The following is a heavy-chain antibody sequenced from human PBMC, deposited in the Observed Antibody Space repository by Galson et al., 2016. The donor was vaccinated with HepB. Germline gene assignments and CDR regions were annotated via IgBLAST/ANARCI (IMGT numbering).Heavy chain of an antibody. CDR2: ISVSGVST. J-gene: IGHJ3*01. CDR1: GFTFTSHP. Sequence: SLRLSCAASGFTFTSHPMSWVRQAPGKGLEWVSAISVSGVSTYYADSVKGRFTISRDNSKNTLFLQMNSLRAEDTAVYYCAKVTYCAGDCLDAFGVWGQGTMVTVSS. D-gene: IGHD2-21*02. CDR3: AKVTYCAGDCLDAFGV. V-gene: IGHV3-23*01.